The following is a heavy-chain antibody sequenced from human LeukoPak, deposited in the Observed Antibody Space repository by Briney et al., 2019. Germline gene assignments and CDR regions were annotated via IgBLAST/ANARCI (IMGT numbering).Heavy chain of an antibody. CDR1: GFTFSDYW. Sequence: GGSLRLSCAASGFTFSDYWMHWVRQVPGKGLVWVSHTNSGGSSTSYADSVKGRFTISRDNAKNTLYLQMNSLRAEDTAVYYCARGLIVAAGTDYWGQGTLVTVSS. J-gene: IGHJ4*02. V-gene: IGHV3-74*01. D-gene: IGHD6-13*01. CDR3: ARGLIVAAGTDY. CDR2: TNSGGSST.